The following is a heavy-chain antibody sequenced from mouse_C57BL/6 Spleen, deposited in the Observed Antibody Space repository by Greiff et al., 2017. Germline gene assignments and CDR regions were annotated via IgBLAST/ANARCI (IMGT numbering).Heavy chain of an antibody. CDR3: ARDRGEFITTVEDAMDY. V-gene: IGHV5-4*01. J-gene: IGHJ4*01. CDR1: GFTFSSYA. Sequence: EVQLMESGGGLVKPGGSLKLSCAASGFTFSSYAMSWVRQTPEKRLEWVATISDGGSYTYYPDNVKGRFTISRDNAKNNLYLQMSHLKSEDTAMYYCARDRGEFITTVEDAMDYWGQGTSVTVSS. D-gene: IGHD1-1*01. CDR2: ISDGGSYT.